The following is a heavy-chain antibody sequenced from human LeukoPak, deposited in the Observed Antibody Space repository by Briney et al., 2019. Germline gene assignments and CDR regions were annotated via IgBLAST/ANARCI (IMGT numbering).Heavy chain of an antibody. J-gene: IGHJ4*02. D-gene: IGHD3-9*01. CDR1: GGSISSGDYY. V-gene: IGHV4-30-4*01. CDR3: ARGPILTGAVGY. CDR2: IYYSGST. Sequence: SETLSLTCTVSGGSISSGDYYWSWIRQPPGKGLEWIGYIYYSGSTYYNPSLKSRVTISVDTSKNQFSLKLSSVTAADTAVYYCARGPILTGAVGYWGQGTLVTVSS.